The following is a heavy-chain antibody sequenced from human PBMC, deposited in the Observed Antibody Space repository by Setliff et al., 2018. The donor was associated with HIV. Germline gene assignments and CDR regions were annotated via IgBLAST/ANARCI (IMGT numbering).Heavy chain of an antibody. CDR1: GYTFTNYA. J-gene: IGHJ4*02. D-gene: IGHD3-22*01. Sequence: PGESLKISCEASGYTFTNYAIAWVRQMPGKGLEWMGVVNPADSNVVYSPSFQGQVTISADKSTNTAYLQWSSLKTSDTAIYYCARHNCYDLWGQGVLVTAPQ. V-gene: IGHV5-51*01. CDR3: ARHNCYDL. CDR2: VNPADSNV.